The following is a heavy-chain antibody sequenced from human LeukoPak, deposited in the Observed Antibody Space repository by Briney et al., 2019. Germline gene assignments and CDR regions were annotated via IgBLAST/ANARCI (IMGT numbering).Heavy chain of an antibody. Sequence: GGSLRLSCAASGFTFSDYYMSWIRQAPGKGLEWVSYISSSGSTIYYADSVKGRFTISRDNAKNSLYLQMNSLRAEDTAVYYCAREASGYCSGTSCPNLYYYYGMDVWGKGTTVTVSS. CDR1: GFTFSDYY. D-gene: IGHD2-2*01. V-gene: IGHV3-11*04. CDR2: ISSSGSTI. CDR3: AREASGYCSGTSCPNLYYYYGMDV. J-gene: IGHJ6*04.